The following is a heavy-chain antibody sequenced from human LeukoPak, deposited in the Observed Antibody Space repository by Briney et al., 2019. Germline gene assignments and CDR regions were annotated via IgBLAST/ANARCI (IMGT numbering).Heavy chain of an antibody. D-gene: IGHD3-10*01. CDR1: GYTFTGYY. V-gene: IGHV1-2*06. J-gene: IGHJ5*02. Sequence: GASVKVSCTASGYTFTGYYMHWVRQAPGQGLEWMGRINPNSGGTNYAQKFQGRVTMTKDTSISTGYMELSRLRSDDTAVYYCARAPLGYNWFDPGGQGTLVTVSS. CDR2: INPNSGGT. CDR3: ARAPLGYNWFDP.